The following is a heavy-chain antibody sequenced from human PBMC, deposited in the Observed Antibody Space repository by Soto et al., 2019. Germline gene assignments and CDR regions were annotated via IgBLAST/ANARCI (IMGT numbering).Heavy chain of an antibody. CDR3: ARVDLALSENFDL. CDR2: IYSRGSI. CDR1: GGSVSSHTYY. J-gene: IGHJ2*01. Sequence: SETLSLTCVVSGGSVSSHTYYWSWIRQPPGKGLEWIGYIYSRGSISYSASLKSRVTISLDTSKNQFSLMLKSVTAADTATYFCARVDLALSENFDLWGRGTLVTVSS. V-gene: IGHV4-61*01.